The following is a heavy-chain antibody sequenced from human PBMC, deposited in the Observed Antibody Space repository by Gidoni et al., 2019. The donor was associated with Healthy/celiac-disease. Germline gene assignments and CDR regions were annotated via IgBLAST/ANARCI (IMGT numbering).Heavy chain of an antibody. Sequence: QVQLQQWGAGLLKPSETLSLTCAVYGGSFSGYYWSWIRQPPGKGLEWIGEINHSGSTNYNPSLKSRVTISVDTSKNQFSLKLSSVTAADTAVYYCARLISMSYSSLRFDYWGQGTLVTVSS. V-gene: IGHV4-34*01. J-gene: IGHJ4*02. D-gene: IGHD6-6*01. CDR3: ARLISMSYSSLRFDY. CDR2: INHSGST. CDR1: GGSFSGYY.